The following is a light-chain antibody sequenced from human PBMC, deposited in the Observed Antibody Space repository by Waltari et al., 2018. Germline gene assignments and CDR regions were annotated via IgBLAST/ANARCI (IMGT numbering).Light chain of an antibody. V-gene: IGLV2-23*02. CDR1: NSDVGSYNL. CDR3: SSYAGGSTVI. J-gene: IGLJ2*01. CDR2: DVT. Sequence: QSALTQPASVSGSPGQSITISCTGTNSDVGSYNLVSWYQQPPGKAPNLTLYDVTKRPSRVPNRFSGSKSGNTASLTISGLQAEDEADYYCSSYAGGSTVIFGGGTKVTVL.